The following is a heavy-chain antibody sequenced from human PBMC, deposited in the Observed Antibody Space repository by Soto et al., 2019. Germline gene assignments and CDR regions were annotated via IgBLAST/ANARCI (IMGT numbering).Heavy chain of an antibody. J-gene: IGHJ4*02. CDR3: ARAGRDYYDCRGYHPSDC. CDR2: IWYDGSNK. Sequence: PWGSLRLSCAASGFTFSSYRMHWVRQAPGKGLEWVAVIWYDGSNKYYADSVKGRFTISRDNSKKTLYLQMNSLRAEDTAVYYCARAGRDYYDCRGYHPSDCWGEGTMVTVSA. CDR1: GFTFSSYR. V-gene: IGHV3-33*01. D-gene: IGHD3-22*01.